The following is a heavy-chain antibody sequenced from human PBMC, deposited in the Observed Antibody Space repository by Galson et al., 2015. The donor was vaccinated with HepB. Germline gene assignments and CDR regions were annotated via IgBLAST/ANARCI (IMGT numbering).Heavy chain of an antibody. Sequence: SLRLSCAASGFTFSSYSMNWVRQAPGKGLEWVSYISSSSSTIYYADSVKGRFTISRDNAKNSLYLQMNSLRDEDTAVYYCARELRLPTYYYDSSGYSGDIWGQGTMVTVSS. J-gene: IGHJ3*02. V-gene: IGHV3-48*02. CDR3: ARELRLPTYYYDSSGYSGDI. CDR1: GFTFSSYS. D-gene: IGHD3-22*01. CDR2: ISSSSSTI.